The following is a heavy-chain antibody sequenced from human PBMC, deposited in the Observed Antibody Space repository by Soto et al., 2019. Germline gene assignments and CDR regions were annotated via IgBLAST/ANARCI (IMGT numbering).Heavy chain of an antibody. V-gene: IGHV3-11*01. CDR2: ISGNGRII. CDR1: GFIFSDYY. Sequence: TGGSLRLSWGAAGFIFSDYYMHWIRQAPGKGLEWISYISGNGRIIQYADSAKGRFTISRDNAQNSLYLQMNSLRAEDTALYFCARDFDADSRTDFDYWGQGTLVTVSS. D-gene: IGHD4-17*01. CDR3: ARDFDADSRTDFDY. J-gene: IGHJ4*02.